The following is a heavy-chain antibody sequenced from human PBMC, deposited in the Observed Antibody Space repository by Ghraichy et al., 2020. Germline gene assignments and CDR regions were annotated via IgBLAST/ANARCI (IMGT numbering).Heavy chain of an antibody. CDR2: ISSSSSYI. CDR1: GFTFSSYS. Sequence: GGSLRLSCAASGFTFSSYSMNWVRQAPGKGLEWVSSISSSSSYIYYADSVKGRLTISRDNAKNSLYLQMNSLRAEDTAVYYCARGGYYYDSSGYYRFDAFDIWGQGTMVTVSS. CDR3: ARGGYYYDSSGYYRFDAFDI. J-gene: IGHJ3*02. V-gene: IGHV3-21*01. D-gene: IGHD3-22*01.